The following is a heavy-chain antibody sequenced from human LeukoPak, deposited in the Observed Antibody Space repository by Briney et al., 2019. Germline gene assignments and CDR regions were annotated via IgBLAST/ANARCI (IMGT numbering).Heavy chain of an antibody. CDR2: TSAYNGNT. CDR1: GGTFSSYA. V-gene: IGHV1-18*01. CDR3: ARGPDYGGAFDY. J-gene: IGHJ4*02. D-gene: IGHD4-17*01. Sequence: ASVKVSCKASGGTFSSYAISWVRQAPGQGVEWMGWTSAYNGNTNYAQKLQGRVTMTTDTSTSTDYMELRSLRSDDTAVYYCARGPDYGGAFDYWGQGTLVTVSS.